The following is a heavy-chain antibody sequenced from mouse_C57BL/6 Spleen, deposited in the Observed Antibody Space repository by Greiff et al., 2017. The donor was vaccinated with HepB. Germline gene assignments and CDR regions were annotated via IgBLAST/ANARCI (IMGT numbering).Heavy chain of an antibody. J-gene: IGHJ1*03. CDR1: GYTFTSYW. Sequence: QVHVKQPGAELVRPGSSVKLSCKASGYTFTSYWMHWVKQRPIQGLEWIGNIDPSDSETHYNQKFKDKATLTVDKSSSTAYMQLSSLTSEDSAVYYCARRYGNYVYFDVWGTGTTVTVSS. CDR3: ARRYGNYVYFDV. CDR2: IDPSDSET. D-gene: IGHD2-1*01. V-gene: IGHV1-52*01.